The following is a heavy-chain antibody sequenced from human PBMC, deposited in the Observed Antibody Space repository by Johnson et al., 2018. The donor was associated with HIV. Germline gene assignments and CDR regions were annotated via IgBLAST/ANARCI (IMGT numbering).Heavy chain of an antibody. CDR2: ISYDGSNK. CDR1: GFTFSSYA. CDR3: ARDYSNPPHAFDI. J-gene: IGHJ3*02. Sequence: VQLVESGGGVVQPGRSLRLSCAASGFTFSSYAMHWVRQAPGKGLEWVAVISYDGSNKYYADSVKGRFTISRDHSKNTLYLQMNSLRAEDTAVYSCARDYSNPPHAFDIWGQGTMVTVSS. D-gene: IGHD4-11*01. V-gene: IGHV3-30*14.